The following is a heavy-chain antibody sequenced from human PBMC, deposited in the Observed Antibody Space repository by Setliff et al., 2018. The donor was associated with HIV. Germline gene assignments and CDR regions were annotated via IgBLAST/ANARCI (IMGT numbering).Heavy chain of an antibody. J-gene: IGHJ3*02. CDR2: IYYSGIT. D-gene: IGHD6-19*01. CDR1: GVSISSYY. CDR3: VRPSSGTDGFDI. Sequence: SGPTLVNPPSETLSLTCTVSGVSISSYYWSWIRQSPGRGLEWIGYIYYSGITNYNPSLKARVTLSVDTSKNLLSLKLRSVTAADTAVYYCVRPSSGTDGFDIWGQGALVTVSS. V-gene: IGHV4-59*08.